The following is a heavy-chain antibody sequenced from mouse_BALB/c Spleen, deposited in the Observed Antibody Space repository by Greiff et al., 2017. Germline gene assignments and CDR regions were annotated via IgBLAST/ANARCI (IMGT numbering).Heavy chain of an antibody. Sequence: EVQLVESGAELVKPGASVKLSCTASGFNIKDTYMHWVKQRPEQGLEWIGRIDPANGNTKYDPKFQGKATITADTSSNTAYLQLSSLTSEDTAVYYCARLNYYRYDEGGYYAMDYWGQGTSVTVSS. V-gene: IGHV14-3*02. CDR3: ARLNYYRYDEGGYYAMDY. D-gene: IGHD2-14*01. CDR2: IDPANGNT. J-gene: IGHJ4*01. CDR1: GFNIKDTY.